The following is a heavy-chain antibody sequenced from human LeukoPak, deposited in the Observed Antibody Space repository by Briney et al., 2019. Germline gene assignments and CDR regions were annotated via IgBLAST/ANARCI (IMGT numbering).Heavy chain of an antibody. CDR3: ARDVYDILTYYFDY. D-gene: IGHD3-9*01. CDR1: GYTFTGYY. CDR2: INPNSGGT. V-gene: IGHV1-2*02. J-gene: IGHJ4*02. Sequence: ASVKVSCKASGYTFTGYYMHWVRQAPGQGLEWMGWINPNSGGTNYAQKFQGRVTMTRDTSISTAYMELSRLRSDDTAVYYCARDVYDILTYYFDYWSQGTLVTVSS.